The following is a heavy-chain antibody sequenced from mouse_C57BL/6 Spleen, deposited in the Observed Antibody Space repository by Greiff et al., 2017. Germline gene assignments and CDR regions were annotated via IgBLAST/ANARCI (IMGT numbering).Heavy chain of an antibody. CDR3: ARSPHSSGSYAMDY. CDR1: GFTFTDYY. J-gene: IGHJ4*01. V-gene: IGHV7-3*01. Sequence: EVQLVESGGGLVQPGGSLSLSCAASGFTFTDYYMSWVRQPPGKALEWLGFIRNKANGYTTEYSASVKGRFTISRDNSQSILYLQMNALRAEDSATYYCARSPHSSGSYAMDYWGQGTSVTVSS. D-gene: IGHD3-2*02. CDR2: IRNKANGYTT.